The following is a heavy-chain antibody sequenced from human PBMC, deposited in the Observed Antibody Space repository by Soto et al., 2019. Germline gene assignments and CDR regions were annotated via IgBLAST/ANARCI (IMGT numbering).Heavy chain of an antibody. V-gene: IGHV4-31*03. CDR1: GGSISSGGYY. J-gene: IGHJ6*02. D-gene: IGHD3-22*01. Sequence: LSLTCTVSGGSISSGGYYWSWIRQHPGKGLEWIGYIYYSGSTYYNPSLKSRVTISVDTSKNQFSLKLSSVTAADTAVYYCARVSPDSSGYYYYYYYGMDVWGQGTTVTVSS. CDR2: IYYSGST. CDR3: ARVSPDSSGYYYYYYYGMDV.